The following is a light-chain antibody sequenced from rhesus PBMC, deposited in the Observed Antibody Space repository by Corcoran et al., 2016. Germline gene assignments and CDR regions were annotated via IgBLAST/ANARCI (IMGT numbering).Light chain of an antibody. J-gene: IGKJ2*01. V-gene: IGKV1-28*03. CDR2: DAF. Sequence: DIQMTQSPSSLSASVGDTVTITCRASQGISSYLNWFQQKPGKAPKLLVYDAFSLESGVPSRFSGSGSGTDFTLTISSLQPEDFAAYYCLQHNSYPHSFGQGTKVAIK. CDR3: LQHNSYPHS. CDR1: QGISSY.